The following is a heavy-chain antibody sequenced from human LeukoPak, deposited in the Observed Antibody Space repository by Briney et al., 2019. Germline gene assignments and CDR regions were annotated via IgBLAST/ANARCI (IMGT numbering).Heavy chain of an antibody. V-gene: IGHV3-48*03. J-gene: IGHJ4*02. CDR2: ISSSGGSI. D-gene: IGHD5-12*01. CDR3: ARVSGYATFDY. CDR1: GLTFNNYE. Sequence: PGGSLRLSCAASGLTFNNYEMNWVRQAPGKGLEWVSYISSSGGSIYSADSVKGRFTISRDNSENSLYLQMNSLRAEDTAVYYCARVSGYATFDYWGQGTLVTVSS.